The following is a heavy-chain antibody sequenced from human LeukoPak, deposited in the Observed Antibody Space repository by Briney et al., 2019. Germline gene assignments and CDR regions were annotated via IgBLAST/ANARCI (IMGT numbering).Heavy chain of an antibody. CDR3: HTSCGSDCYSIQTY. CDR1: EFTFSSYG. CDR2: ISGSGGST. J-gene: IGHJ4*02. V-gene: IGHV3-23*01. Sequence: PGGSLRLSCAASEFTFSSYGMSWVRQAPGKGLEWVSAISGSGGSTYYADSVKGRFTISRDNSKNTLYLQMNSLRAEDTAVYYCHTSCGSDCYSIQTYWGQGTLVTVSS. D-gene: IGHD2-21*02.